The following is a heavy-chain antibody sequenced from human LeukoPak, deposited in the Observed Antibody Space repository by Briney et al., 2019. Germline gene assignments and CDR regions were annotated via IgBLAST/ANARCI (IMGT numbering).Heavy chain of an antibody. J-gene: IGHJ3*02. CDR3: ARLPASGSYSGDDAFDI. V-gene: IGHV5-51*01. Sequence: GESLKISRKGSGYSFTSYWIGWVRQMPGKGLEWMVIIYPGDSDTRYSPSFQGQVTISADKSISTAYLQWSSLKASDTAMYYCARLPASGSYSGDDAFDIWGQGTMVTVSS. CDR2: IYPGDSDT. CDR1: GYSFTSYW. D-gene: IGHD1-26*01.